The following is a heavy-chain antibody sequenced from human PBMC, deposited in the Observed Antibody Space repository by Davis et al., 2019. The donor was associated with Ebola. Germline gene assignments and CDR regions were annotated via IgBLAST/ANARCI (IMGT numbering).Heavy chain of an antibody. CDR2: IYYSGST. CDR3: ARDFRPRYSSSWYYYYGMDV. Sequence: MPSETLSLTCAVYGGSFSGYYWSWIRQPPGKGLEWIGYIYYSGSTNYNPSLKSRVTISVDTSKNQFSLKLSSVTAADTAVYYCARDFRPRYSSSWYYYYGMDVWGQGTTVTVSS. CDR1: GGSFSGYY. D-gene: IGHD6-13*01. V-gene: IGHV4-59*01. J-gene: IGHJ6*02.